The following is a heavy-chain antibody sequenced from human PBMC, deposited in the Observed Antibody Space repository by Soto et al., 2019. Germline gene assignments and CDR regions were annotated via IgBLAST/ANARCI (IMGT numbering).Heavy chain of an antibody. CDR1: GGSISSSIYY. CDR2: IYYSGTT. Sequence: PSETLSLTCTVSGGSISSSIYYWGWIRQPPGKGLEWVGNIYYSGTTYYHPSLKSRVTISVDTSKNQFSLNLSSVTAADTAVYYCARGRIVDIVVVPATMGHWFDLWGQGTLVTVSS. CDR3: ARGRIVDIVVVPATMGHWFDL. D-gene: IGHD2-2*03. V-gene: IGHV4-39*01. J-gene: IGHJ5*02.